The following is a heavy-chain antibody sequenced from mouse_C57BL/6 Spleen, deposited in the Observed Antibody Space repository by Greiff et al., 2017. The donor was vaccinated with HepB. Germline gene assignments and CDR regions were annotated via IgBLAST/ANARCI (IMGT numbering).Heavy chain of an antibody. CDR1: GYTFTSYW. CDR3: ARAEIYDDYDRESMDY. CDR2: IDPNSGGT. D-gene: IGHD2-4*01. J-gene: IGHJ4*01. Sequence: QVQLQQPGAELVKPGASVKLSCKASGYTFTSYWMHWVKQRPGRGLEWIGRIDPNSGGTKYNEKFKSKATLTGDKPSSTAYMQLSSLTSEDSAVYYGARAEIYDDYDRESMDYWGQGTSVTVSS. V-gene: IGHV1-72*01.